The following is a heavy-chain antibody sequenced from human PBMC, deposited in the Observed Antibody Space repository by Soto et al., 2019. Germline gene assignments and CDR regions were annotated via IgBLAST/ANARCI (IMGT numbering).Heavy chain of an antibody. CDR2: IYYGGST. J-gene: IGHJ4*01. CDR3: ARGGYYYENSGQNAYDY. CDR1: GGSISSGGYY. D-gene: IGHD3-22*01. Sequence: SETLSLTCTVSGGSISSGGYYWSWIRQHPGKGLEWIGYIYYGGSTYYNPSLKIRATISGDTSKNQFSLRLSSVTAADTAAYYCARGGYYYENSGQNAYDYWGQGILVTVSS. V-gene: IGHV4-31*03.